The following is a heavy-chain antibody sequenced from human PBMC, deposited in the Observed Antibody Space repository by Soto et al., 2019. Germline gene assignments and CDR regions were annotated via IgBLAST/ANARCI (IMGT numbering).Heavy chain of an antibody. V-gene: IGHV3-33*01. J-gene: IGHJ4*02. CDR1: GFTFSSYG. CDR2: IWYDGSNK. Sequence: PGGSLRLSCAASGFTFSSYGMHWVRQAPGKGLEWVAVIWYDGSNKYYADSVKGRFTISRDNSKNTLYLQMNSLRAEDTAVYYCARDMGLPPPDPTADYWGQGTLVTVSS. CDR3: ARDMGLPPPDPTADY. D-gene: IGHD5-18*01.